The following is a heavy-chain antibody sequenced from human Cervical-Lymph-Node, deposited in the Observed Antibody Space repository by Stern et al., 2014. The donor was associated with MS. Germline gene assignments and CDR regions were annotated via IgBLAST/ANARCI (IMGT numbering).Heavy chain of an antibody. CDR2: IRSFLGTA. CDR1: GGTFSRYA. D-gene: IGHD5-24*01. V-gene: IGHV1-69*01. J-gene: IGHJ6*02. CDR3: ATRDMATVTNYYYGMDV. Sequence: VQLVQSGAGVKKPGSSVKVSCKASGGTFSRYAISWVRQAPGQGLEWLGGIRSFLGTANYGQRLQGRVTITADESTTTAYMELSSLRSEDTAVYDCATRDMATVTNYYYGMDVWGQGTTVIVSS.